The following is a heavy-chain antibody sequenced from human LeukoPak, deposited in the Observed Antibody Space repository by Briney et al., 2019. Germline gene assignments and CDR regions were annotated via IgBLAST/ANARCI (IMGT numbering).Heavy chain of an antibody. CDR1: GYSFSSYW. CDR2: IYPGDSDT. J-gene: IGHJ4*02. CDR3: ARSLSPAAVALDY. V-gene: IGHV5-51*01. D-gene: IGHD2-2*01. Sequence: GESLQICCQASGYSFSSYWIGCVRQMAGKGLELMGIIYPGDSDTKYTPSFQGQVTISADKSITTAYLQWSSLQASDTAMYYCARSLSPAAVALDYWGQGALVTVSS.